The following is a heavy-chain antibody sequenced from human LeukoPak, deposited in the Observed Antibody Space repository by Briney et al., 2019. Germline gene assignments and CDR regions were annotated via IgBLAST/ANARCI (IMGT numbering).Heavy chain of an antibody. CDR2: IIPIFGTA. J-gene: IGHJ6*03. D-gene: IGHD2-2*01. CDR3: ARDPIWDCSSTSCSLGGGDYYYYMVV. Sequence: SSVKVSCKASGGTFSSYAISWVRQAPGQGLEWMGGIIPIFGTANYAQKFQGRVTITTDESTSTAYMELSSLRSEDTAVYYCARDPIWDCSSTSCSLGGGDYYYYMVVWGKGTTVTVSS. CDR1: GGTFSSYA. V-gene: IGHV1-69*05.